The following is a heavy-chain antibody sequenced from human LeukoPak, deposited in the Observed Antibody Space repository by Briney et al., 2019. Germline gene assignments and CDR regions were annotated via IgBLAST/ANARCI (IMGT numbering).Heavy chain of an antibody. CDR2: IYYSGST. V-gene: IGHV4-39*02. CDR1: GGSISSSSYY. Sequence: SETLSLTCTVSGGSISSSSYYWGWIRQPPGKGLEWIGSIYYSGSTYYNPSLKSRVTISVDTSKNQFSLKLSSVTAADTAVYYCARDMGVDYFDYWGQGTLVTVSS. J-gene: IGHJ4*02. CDR3: ARDMGVDYFDY. D-gene: IGHD3-16*01.